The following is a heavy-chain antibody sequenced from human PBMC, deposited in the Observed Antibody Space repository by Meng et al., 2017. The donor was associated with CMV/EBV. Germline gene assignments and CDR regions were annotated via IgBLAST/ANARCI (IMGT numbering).Heavy chain of an antibody. CDR3: ARDFSGYDFNY. CDR2: ISSSSSTI. D-gene: IGHD5-12*01. Sequence: GESLKISCAASGFTFSSYSMNWVRQAPGKGLEWVSYISSSSSTIYYADSVKGRFTISRDNAKNSLYLQMNSLRAEDTAVYCCARDFSGYDFNYWGQGTLVTVSS. V-gene: IGHV3-48*04. J-gene: IGHJ4*02. CDR1: GFTFSSYS.